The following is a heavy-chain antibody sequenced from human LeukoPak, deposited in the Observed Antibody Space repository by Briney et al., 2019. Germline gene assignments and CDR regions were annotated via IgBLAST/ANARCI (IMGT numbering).Heavy chain of an antibody. J-gene: IGHJ4*02. CDR3: AREGIVVVVADY. CDR2: INHSGST. Sequence: SETLSLTCAVYGGSFSGYYWSWIRQPPGKGLEWIGEINHSGSTNYNPSLKSRVTISVDTSKNQFSLKLSSVTAADTAVYYCAREGIVVVVADYWGQGTLVTVSS. CDR1: GGSFSGYY. D-gene: IGHD2-15*01. V-gene: IGHV4-34*01.